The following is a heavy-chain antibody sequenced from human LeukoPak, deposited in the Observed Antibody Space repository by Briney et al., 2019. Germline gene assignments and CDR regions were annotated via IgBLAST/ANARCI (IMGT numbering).Heavy chain of an antibody. Sequence: PSETLSLTCAVSGGSFIGSHWNWIRQPPGKGLEWIGEINHSGNTNYNPSLKSRVTISVDTTKNQFSLKLRSVTAADTAVYYCARDPTTVVTLPYYFDDWGQGTLVTVSS. CDR3: ARDPTTVVTLPYYFDD. D-gene: IGHD4-23*01. CDR2: INHSGNT. CDR1: GGSFIGSH. J-gene: IGHJ4*02. V-gene: IGHV4-34*01.